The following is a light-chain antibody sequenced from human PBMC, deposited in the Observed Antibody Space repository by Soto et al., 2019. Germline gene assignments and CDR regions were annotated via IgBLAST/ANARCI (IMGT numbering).Light chain of an antibody. CDR2: YAA. CDR1: QSVSSY. CDR3: KQRSNWPPIT. V-gene: IGKV3-11*01. Sequence: DIGLTQSPATLSLSPGESGNLXCRASQSVSSYFAWYQQKTGKAPRLLIFYAANRATGIQARLIGSGSGKDFTLNISSLEPADFAVYYCKQRSNWPPITFGQGTRLEIK. J-gene: IGKJ5*01.